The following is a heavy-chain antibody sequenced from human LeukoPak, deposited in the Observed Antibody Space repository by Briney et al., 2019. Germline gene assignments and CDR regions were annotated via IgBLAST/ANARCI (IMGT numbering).Heavy chain of an antibody. Sequence: GRSLRLSCAASGFTFSSYAMHWVRQAPGKGLEWVAVISYDGSNKYYADSVKGRFTISRDNSKNTLYLQMNSLRAEDTAVYYCAREIAVSALDYWGQGTLVTVSS. V-gene: IGHV3-30-3*01. D-gene: IGHD5/OR15-5a*01. CDR3: AREIAVSALDY. CDR2: ISYDGSNK. CDR1: GFTFSSYA. J-gene: IGHJ4*02.